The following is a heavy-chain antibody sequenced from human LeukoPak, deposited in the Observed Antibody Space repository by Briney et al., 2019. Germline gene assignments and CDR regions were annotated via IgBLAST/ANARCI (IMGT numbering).Heavy chain of an antibody. Sequence: GGSLRLSCAASGFTFSSYSMNWVRQAPGKGLEWVSSISSSSSYIYYAGSVKGRFTISRDNAKNSLYLQMNSLRAEDTAVYYCARTNKYYDILTGWYNWFDPWGQGTLVTVSS. J-gene: IGHJ5*02. CDR3: ARTNKYYDILTGWYNWFDP. CDR1: GFTFSSYS. D-gene: IGHD3-9*01. CDR2: ISSSSSYI. V-gene: IGHV3-21*01.